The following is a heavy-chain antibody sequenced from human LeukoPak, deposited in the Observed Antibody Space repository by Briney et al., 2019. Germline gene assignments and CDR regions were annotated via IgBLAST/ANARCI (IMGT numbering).Heavy chain of an antibody. CDR1: GFTFSSYA. D-gene: IGHD2-15*01. V-gene: IGHV3-23*01. CDR3: AKDLRRGIVVVVAAIQSYFDY. CDR2: ISGSGGST. J-gene: IGHJ4*02. Sequence: PGGSLRLSCAASGFTFSSYAVSWLRQAPGKGLEWVSAISGSGGSTYYADSVKGRFTISRDNSKNTLYLQMNSLRAEDTAVYYCAKDLRRGIVVVVAAIQSYFDYWGQGTLVTVSS.